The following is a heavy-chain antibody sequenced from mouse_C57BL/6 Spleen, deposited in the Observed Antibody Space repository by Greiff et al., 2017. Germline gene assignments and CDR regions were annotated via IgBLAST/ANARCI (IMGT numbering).Heavy chain of an antibody. Sequence: VQLQQSGPELVKPGASVKISCKASGYTFTDYYMNWVKQSHGKSLEWIGDINPNNGGTSYNQKFKGKATLTVDKSSSTAYMELRSLTSEDSAVYYCARGSSDAMDYWGQGTSVTVSS. CDR2: INPNNGGT. CDR1: GYTFTDYY. V-gene: IGHV1-26*01. J-gene: IGHJ4*01. CDR3: ARGSSDAMDY. D-gene: IGHD1-1*01.